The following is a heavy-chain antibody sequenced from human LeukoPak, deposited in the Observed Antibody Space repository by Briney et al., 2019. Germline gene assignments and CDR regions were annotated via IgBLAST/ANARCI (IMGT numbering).Heavy chain of an antibody. D-gene: IGHD6-6*01. V-gene: IGHV1-8*01. CDR2: MNPNSGNT. J-gene: IGHJ5*02. CDR3: ARQVPIFRSIGPRFGP. Sequence: ASVKVSCKASGYTFTSYDINWVRQATGQGLEWMGWMNPNSGNTGYAQKFQGRVTMTRNTSISTAYMELSSLRSEDTAVYYCARQVPIFRSIGPRFGPWGQGTLVTVSS. CDR1: GYTFTSYD.